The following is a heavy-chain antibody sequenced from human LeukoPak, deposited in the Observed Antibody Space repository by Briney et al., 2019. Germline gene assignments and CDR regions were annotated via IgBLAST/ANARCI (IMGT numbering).Heavy chain of an antibody. V-gene: IGHV3-74*01. J-gene: IGHJ4*02. D-gene: IGHD3-10*01. CDR2: INSDGSTT. CDR1: GFTLSSYW. CDR3: ARGPYSGSATYYNDY. Sequence: AGSLRLSCAASGFTLSSYWMNWLRQGPGKELVWVSRINSDGSTTSYADSVKGRFTISRDNAKNTLYLQMNSLRAEDTAVYYCARGPYSGSATYYNDYWGQGTLVTVSS.